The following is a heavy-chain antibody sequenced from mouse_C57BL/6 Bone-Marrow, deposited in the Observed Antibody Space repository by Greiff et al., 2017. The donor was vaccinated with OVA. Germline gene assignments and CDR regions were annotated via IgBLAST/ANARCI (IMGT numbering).Heavy chain of an antibody. CDR1: GYTFTSYW. D-gene: IGHD2-4*01. J-gene: IGHJ3*01. Sequence: QVQLKESGAELVKPGASVKMSCKASGYTFTSYWITWVKQRPGQGLEWIGDIYPGSGSTNYNEKFKSKATLTVDTSSSTAYMQLSSLTSEDSAVYYCAREGDYNWFAYWGQGTLVTVSA. CDR2: IYPGSGST. V-gene: IGHV1-55*01. CDR3: AREGDYNWFAY.